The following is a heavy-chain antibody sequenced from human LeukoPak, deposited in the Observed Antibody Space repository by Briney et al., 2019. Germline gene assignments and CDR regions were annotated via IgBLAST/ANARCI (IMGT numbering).Heavy chain of an antibody. CDR3: ARAAHDILTGYRLWYDY. Sequence: SETLSLTCAVSGGSISSSNWWSWVRQPPGKGLEWIGEIYHSGSTNYNPSLKSRVTISVDKSKNQFSLKLSSVTAADTAVYYCARAAHDILTGYRLWYDYWGQGTLVTVSS. V-gene: IGHV4-4*02. J-gene: IGHJ4*02. CDR2: IYHSGST. CDR1: GGSISSSNW. D-gene: IGHD3-9*01.